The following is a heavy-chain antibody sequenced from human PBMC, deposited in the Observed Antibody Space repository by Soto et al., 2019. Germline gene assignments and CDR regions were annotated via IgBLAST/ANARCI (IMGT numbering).Heavy chain of an antibody. Sequence: QVQLVQSGAEVKRPGSSVKVSCKASGGTFNSYAVSWVRQAPGQGLEWIGGIIPMFGTTKYAQKFQGRVTITADKSTSTAYMELSSLKSEDMAIFSCARARSNYAFNYALDVWGQGTAVIVSS. CDR2: IIPMFGTT. J-gene: IGHJ6*02. D-gene: IGHD1-26*01. V-gene: IGHV1-69*06. CDR3: ARARSNYAFNYALDV. CDR1: GGTFNSYA.